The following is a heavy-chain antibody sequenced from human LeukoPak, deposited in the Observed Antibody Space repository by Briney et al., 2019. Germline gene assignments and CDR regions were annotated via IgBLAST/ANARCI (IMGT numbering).Heavy chain of an antibody. CDR1: GFTFSSYS. CDR2: IGITGAYI. V-gene: IGHV3-21*01. J-gene: IGHJ4*02. CDR3: ARDRWELLRSVDY. Sequence: NSGGSLRLSCAASGFTFSSYSMNWVRQAPGKGRELLSSIGITGAYIFYADSVKHRFTISRDNAKNSLYLQMNNVRAEDTAIYYCARDRWELLRSVDYWGQGTLVTVSS. D-gene: IGHD2-15*01.